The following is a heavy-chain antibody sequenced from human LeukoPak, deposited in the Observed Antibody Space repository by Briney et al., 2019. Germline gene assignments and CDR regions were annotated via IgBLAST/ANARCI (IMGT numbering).Heavy chain of an antibody. CDR3: ARDFGVTGTIPDY. CDR2: ISYDGSNK. Sequence: PGGSLRLSCAASGFTFSSYAMHWVRQAPGKGLEWVAVISYDGSNKYYADSVKGRFTISRDNSKNTLYLQMNSLRAEDTAVYYCARDFGVTGTIPDYWGQGTLVTVSS. D-gene: IGHD1-7*01. J-gene: IGHJ4*02. V-gene: IGHV3-30-3*01. CDR1: GFTFSSYA.